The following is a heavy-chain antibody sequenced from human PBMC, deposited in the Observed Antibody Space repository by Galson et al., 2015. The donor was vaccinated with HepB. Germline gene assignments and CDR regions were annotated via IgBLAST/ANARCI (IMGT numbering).Heavy chain of an antibody. CDR1: GFIFSSYS. CDR2: ISSSSSYI. D-gene: IGHD4-17*01. Sequence: SLRLSCAASGFIFSSYSMNWVRQAPGKGLEWVSSISSSSSYIYYADSVKGRFTVSRDTAKNSLYLQMNSLRAEDTAVYYCARVYPYGDYGDYWGHGTLVTVSS. CDR3: ARVYPYGDYGDY. V-gene: IGHV3-21*01. J-gene: IGHJ4*01.